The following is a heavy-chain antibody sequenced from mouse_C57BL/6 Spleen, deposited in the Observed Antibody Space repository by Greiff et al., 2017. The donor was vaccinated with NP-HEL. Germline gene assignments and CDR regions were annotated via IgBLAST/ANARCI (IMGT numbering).Heavy chain of an antibody. V-gene: IGHV1-55*01. CDR2: IYPGSGST. CDR1: GYTFTSYW. J-gene: IGHJ3*01. Sequence: VQLQQSGAELVKPGASVKMSCKASGYTFTSYWITWVKQRPGQGLEWIGDIYPGSGSTNYNEKFKSKATLTVGTSSSTAYMQLSSLTSEDSAVYYCARGGTGFAYWGQGTLVTVSA. CDR3: ARGGTGFAY. D-gene: IGHD4-1*01.